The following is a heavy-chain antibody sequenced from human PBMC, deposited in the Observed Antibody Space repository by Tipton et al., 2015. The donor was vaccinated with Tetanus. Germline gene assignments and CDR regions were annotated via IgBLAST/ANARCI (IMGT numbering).Heavy chain of an antibody. J-gene: IGHJ4*02. CDR2: SWYDGTDK. Sequence: SLRLSRAASGFIFSSYGIHWVRQAPGKGLEWVAVSWYDGTDKYYADSVKGRFTISRDNSKNTLYLQMNSLRAEDTAVYYCAREADCSGGSCFSGDFDNWGQGTQATVSS. V-gene: IGHV3-33*01. CDR3: AREADCSGGSCFSGDFDN. CDR1: GFIFSSYG. D-gene: IGHD2-15*01.